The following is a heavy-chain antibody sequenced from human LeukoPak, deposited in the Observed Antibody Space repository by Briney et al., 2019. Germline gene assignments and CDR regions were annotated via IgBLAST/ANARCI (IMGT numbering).Heavy chain of an antibody. V-gene: IGHV4-4*07. D-gene: IGHD2-15*01. CDR1: GGSISSYY. CDR3: ARGAYCSGGSCYSGMFDY. CDR2: IYTSGST. Sequence: SETLSLTCTVSGGSISSYYWSWIRQPAGKGLEWIGRIYTSGSTSYNPSLKSRVTMSVDTSKNRFSLKLSSVTAADTAVYYCARGAYCSGGSCYSGMFDYWGQGTLVTVSS. J-gene: IGHJ4*02.